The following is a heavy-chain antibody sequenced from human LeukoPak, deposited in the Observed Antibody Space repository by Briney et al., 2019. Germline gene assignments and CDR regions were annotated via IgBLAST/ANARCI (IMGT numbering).Heavy chain of an antibody. CDR2: MNPNSGNT. Sequence: ASVTVSCKASGYTFTSYDINWVRQATGQALEWMGLMNPNSGNTGYAQKSQARITMTRNTSISTAYMELSSLRSEDTAVYYCARGDPYQLLCKGGQETLVTVS. D-gene: IGHD2-2*01. CDR3: ARGDPYQLLCK. J-gene: IGHJ4*02. CDR1: GYTFTSYD. V-gene: IGHV1-8*01.